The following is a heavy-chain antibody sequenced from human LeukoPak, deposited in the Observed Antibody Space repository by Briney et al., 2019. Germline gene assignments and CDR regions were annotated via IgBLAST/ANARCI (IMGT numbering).Heavy chain of an antibody. CDR2: ISGSGGST. Sequence: GGSLRLSCAASGFTFSSYAMSWVRQAPGKGLEWVSAISGSGGSTYYADSVKGRFTISRDNSKNTLFLQMNSLRAEDTAVYYCAKEGKTRNWNYYQAKAVYWGQGTLVTVSS. D-gene: IGHD1-7*01. CDR3: AKEGKTRNWNYYQAKAVY. CDR1: GFTFSSYA. V-gene: IGHV3-23*01. J-gene: IGHJ4*02.